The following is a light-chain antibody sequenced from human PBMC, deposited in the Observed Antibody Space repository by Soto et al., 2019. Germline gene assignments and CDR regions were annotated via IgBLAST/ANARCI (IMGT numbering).Light chain of an antibody. CDR2: EVS. J-gene: IGLJ3*02. V-gene: IGLV2-14*01. Sequence: QSVLTQPASVSGSPGXXITISCTXXXXXVGGYNFVSWYQQHPGKAPKLIIYEVSHRPSGVSNRFSGSKSGNTASLTISGLQAEDEADYYCNSYTSSSARVFGGGTKLTVL. CDR3: NSYTSSSARV. CDR1: XXXVGGYNF.